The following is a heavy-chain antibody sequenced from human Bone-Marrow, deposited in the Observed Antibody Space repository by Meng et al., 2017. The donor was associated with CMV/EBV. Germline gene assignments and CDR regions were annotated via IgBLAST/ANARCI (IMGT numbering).Heavy chain of an antibody. Sequence: GESLKISCAASGWTFSSYAMSWVRQAPGKGLEWVSVIYSGGSSTYYADSVKGRFTISRDNSKNTLYLQMNSLRAEYTAVYYCAKDDGMDYWGQGTMVTVSS. CDR1: GWTFSSYA. CDR2: IYSGGSST. V-gene: IGHV3-23*03. CDR3: AKDDGMDY. J-gene: IGHJ4*02.